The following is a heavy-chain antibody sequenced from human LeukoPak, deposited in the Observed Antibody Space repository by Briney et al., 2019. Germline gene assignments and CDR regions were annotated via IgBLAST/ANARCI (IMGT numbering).Heavy chain of an antibody. D-gene: IGHD6-13*01. J-gene: IGHJ4*02. CDR3: ARAPRNSSTMLDF. Sequence: ASVKVSCKASGFTFTSYWIQWVRQAPGQGLEWMGLINPDGGSTAYAHRFQGRVIMTRDTSTSTAYMDLSSLRSEDTAVYHCARAPRNSSTMLDFWGQGTLVTISS. CDR2: INPDGGST. CDR1: GFTFTSYW. V-gene: IGHV1-46*01.